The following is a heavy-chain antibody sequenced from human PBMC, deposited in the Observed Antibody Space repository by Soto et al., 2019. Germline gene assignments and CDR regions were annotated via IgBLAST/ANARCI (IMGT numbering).Heavy chain of an antibody. CDR3: ARDHYYGSGSSNYFDY. J-gene: IGHJ4*02. D-gene: IGHD3-10*01. CDR2: INAGNGNT. CDR1: GYTFTSYA. Sequence: GASVKVSCKASGYTFTSYAIHWVRQAPGQRLEWMGWINAGNGNTRYSQKFQGRVTITRDTSASTAYMELSSLRSEDTAVYYCARDHYYGSGSSNYFDYWGQGTLVTVSS. V-gene: IGHV1-3*01.